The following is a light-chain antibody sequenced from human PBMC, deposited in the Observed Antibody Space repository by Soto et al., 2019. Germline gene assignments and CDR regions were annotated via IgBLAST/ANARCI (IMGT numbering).Light chain of an antibody. J-gene: IGKJ2*01. Sequence: EIVLKQSPGTLSLSPGERATLSCRASLSVSSTYLAWYQQKPGQAPRLLIYGASSRATGIPDRFSGSGSGTNFTLTISRLEPEDFPLYYCQQYGSSPPYTFGQGTKLEI. V-gene: IGKV3-20*01. CDR3: QQYGSSPPYT. CDR1: LSVSSTY. CDR2: GAS.